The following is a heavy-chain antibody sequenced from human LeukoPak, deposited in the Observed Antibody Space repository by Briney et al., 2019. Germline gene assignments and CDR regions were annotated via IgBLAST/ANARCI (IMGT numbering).Heavy chain of an antibody. J-gene: IGHJ5*02. CDR2: MNPNSGNT. V-gene: IGHV1-8*01. D-gene: IGHD2-2*01. Sequence: GASVKVSCKASGYTFTSYDINWVRQATGQGLEWMGWMNPNSGNTGYAQKSQGRVTMTRNTSMSTAYMELSSLRSEDTAVYYCARGVPAASTAFSPWGQGTLVTVSS. CDR3: ARGVPAASTAFSP. CDR1: GYTFTSYD.